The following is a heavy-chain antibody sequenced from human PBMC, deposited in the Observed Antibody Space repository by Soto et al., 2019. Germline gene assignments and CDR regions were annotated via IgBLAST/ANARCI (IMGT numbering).Heavy chain of an antibody. D-gene: IGHD3-10*01. CDR2: ITDTGGDA. CDR1: GLTFGSRA. J-gene: IGHJ4*02. V-gene: IGHV3-23*01. CDR3: ARGSTDSYPGSRIFDF. Sequence: LRLSCVASGLTFGSRAMSWVRQAPGEGLQWVSTITDTGGDAKYADSVRGRFVISRDNSKKTLYLQMTSLTAEDSAMYYCARGSTDSYPGSRIFDFWGRGTLVTVSS.